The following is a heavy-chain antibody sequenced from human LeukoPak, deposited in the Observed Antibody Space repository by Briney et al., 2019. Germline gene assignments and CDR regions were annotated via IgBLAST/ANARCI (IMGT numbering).Heavy chain of an antibody. V-gene: IGHV3-21*01. D-gene: IGHD3-16*01. CDR1: GFTFSRYA. CDR2: ISSDTPNK. J-gene: IGHJ4*02. Sequence: GGPLRLSCATSGFTFSRYAMNWIRQAPGKGLEWVSFISSDTPNKNYADSVKGRFTISRDNAKNSVYLQLNSLRAEDTAVYYCARDLGGPDYWGQGTLVTVSS. CDR3: ARDLGGPDY.